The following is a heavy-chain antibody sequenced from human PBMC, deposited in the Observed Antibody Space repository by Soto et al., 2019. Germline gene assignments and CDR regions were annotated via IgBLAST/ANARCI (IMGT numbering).Heavy chain of an antibody. D-gene: IGHD2-8*01. J-gene: IGHJ4*02. CDR1: GFTFTSSA. CDR2: IAVGSGYT. V-gene: IGHV1-58*01. Sequence: ASVKVSCKASGFTFTSSAFQWVRQARGQRLEWIGWIAVGSGYTNYAQRFQDRVTLTRDMSTATTYMELSRLTSEDTAIYYCAADATAWQQMVPSDFWGQGTLVTVSS. CDR3: AADATAWQQMVPSDF.